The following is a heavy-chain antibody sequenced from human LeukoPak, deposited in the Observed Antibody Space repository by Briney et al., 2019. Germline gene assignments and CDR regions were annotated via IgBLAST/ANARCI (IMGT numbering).Heavy chain of an antibody. CDR1: GYSFSSYW. CDR3: ARSGRGYSHGYDY. Sequence: GESLKISCKGAGYSFSSYWIGWVRQMPGKGLEWIGIIYPGDSDTRYSPSFQGQVTISADKSTSTAYLQWSSLKASDTSIYYCARSGRGYSHGYDYWGQGTLVTVSS. V-gene: IGHV5-51*01. D-gene: IGHD5-18*01. J-gene: IGHJ4*02. CDR2: IYPGDSDT.